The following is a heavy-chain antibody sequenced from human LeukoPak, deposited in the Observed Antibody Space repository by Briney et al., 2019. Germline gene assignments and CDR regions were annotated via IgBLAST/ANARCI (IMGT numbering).Heavy chain of an antibody. V-gene: IGHV4-59*01. D-gene: IGHD3-10*01. CDR1: GGSISSYY. Sequence: SETLSLTCTVSGGSISSYYWSWIRQPPGKGLEWIGYIYYSGSTNYNPSLTSRVTISVDTSKNQSSLKLSSVTAADTAVYYCARGNYYGSGSDYWGQGTLVTVSS. J-gene: IGHJ4*02. CDR2: IYYSGST. CDR3: ARGNYYGSGSDY.